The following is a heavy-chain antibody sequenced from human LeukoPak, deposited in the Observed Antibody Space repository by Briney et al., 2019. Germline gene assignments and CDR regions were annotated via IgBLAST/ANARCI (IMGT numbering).Heavy chain of an antibody. J-gene: IGHJ5*02. CDR2: MHYSGNT. D-gene: IGHD1-26*01. CDR3: ARHLSGSSWFDP. Sequence: SETLSLTRTVSGGSISSGDYYWTWIRQPPEKGLEWIGYMHYSGNTYYNPSLKSRLTISVDTSKNQFSLKMSSVTAADTAVYYCARHLSGSSWFDPWGQGTLVTVSS. CDR1: GGSISSGDYY. V-gene: IGHV4-30-4*08.